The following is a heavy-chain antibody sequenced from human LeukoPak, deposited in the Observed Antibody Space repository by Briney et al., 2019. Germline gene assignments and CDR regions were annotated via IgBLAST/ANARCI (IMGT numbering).Heavy chain of an antibody. CDR2: IKPDGSEI. CDR3: AKGPVPDYGDFSFDY. Sequence: GGSLRLSCEASGFSFSRYWMSWVRQAPVRGLEWVANIKPDGSEIYYVDSVKGRFTISGDNAKNSLYLQMNSLRAEDTALYYCAKGPVPDYGDFSFDYWGQGTLVTVSS. D-gene: IGHD4-17*01. J-gene: IGHJ4*02. V-gene: IGHV3-7*03. CDR1: GFSFSRYW.